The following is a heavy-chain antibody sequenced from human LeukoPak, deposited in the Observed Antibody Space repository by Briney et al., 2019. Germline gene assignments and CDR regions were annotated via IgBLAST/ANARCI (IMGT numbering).Heavy chain of an antibody. CDR1: XXXFXSHG. V-gene: IGHV3-33*06. Sequence: GRXLXXSXXXSXXXFXSHGMHWVRQAPGKGLEWVAVIWYDGSNKYYADSVRGRFTISRDNSKNTLYLQMNSLRAEDTAVYYCAKDTMVYAISGGSFDYWGQGTLVTVSS. CDR3: AKDTMVYAISGGSFDY. J-gene: IGHJ4*02. D-gene: IGHD2-8*01. CDR2: IWYDGSNK.